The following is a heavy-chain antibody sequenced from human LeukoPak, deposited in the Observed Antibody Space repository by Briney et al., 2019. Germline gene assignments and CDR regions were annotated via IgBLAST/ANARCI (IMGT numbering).Heavy chain of an antibody. D-gene: IGHD1-26*01. J-gene: IGHJ4*02. CDR1: RGSISSYY. CDR2: IYTSRST. CDR3: ARENSGSYREFDY. Sequence: PSETLSLTCTFSRGSISSYYWSCIRPPAAKGLEWIGRIYTSRSTNYHASLKSRVSMSVDTSKNQFSLKLSSVTAADTAVFFCARENSGSYREFDYWGQGTLVTVSS. V-gene: IGHV4-4*07.